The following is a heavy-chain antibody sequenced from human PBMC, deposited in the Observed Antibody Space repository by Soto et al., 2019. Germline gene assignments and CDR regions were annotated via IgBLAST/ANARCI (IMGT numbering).Heavy chain of an antibody. CDR3: THRTNEYSSSRHFDY. V-gene: IGHV2-5*02. Sequence: QITLKESGPTLVKPTQTLTLTCSFSGFSLSTNGVTVGWIRQPPGKALEWLALIYWDDDSRYSPSLKNRLTITKDPSKNQVVFTMTNMDPVDTATYYFTHRTNEYSSSRHFDYWGQGILVTVSS. CDR2: IYWDDDS. CDR1: GFSLSTNGVT. D-gene: IGHD6-6*01. J-gene: IGHJ4*02.